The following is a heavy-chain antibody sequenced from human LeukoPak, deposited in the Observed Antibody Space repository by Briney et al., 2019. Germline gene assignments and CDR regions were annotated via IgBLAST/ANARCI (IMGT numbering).Heavy chain of an antibody. CDR3: ARDRDNLVTAISPDSYYYYYMDV. Sequence: ASVKVSCKASGYTFTGYYMHWVRQAPGQGLEWMGWINPNSGGTNYAQKFQGRVTMTRDTSIGTAYMELSRLRSDDTAVYYCARDRDNLVTAISPDSYYYYYMDVWGKGTTVTVSS. CDR1: GYTFTGYY. J-gene: IGHJ6*03. CDR2: INPNSGGT. D-gene: IGHD2-21*02. V-gene: IGHV1-2*02.